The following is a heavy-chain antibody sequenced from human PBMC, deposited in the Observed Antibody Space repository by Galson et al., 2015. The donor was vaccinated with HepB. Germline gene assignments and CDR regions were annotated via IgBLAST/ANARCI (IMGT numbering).Heavy chain of an antibody. CDR3: AYGVDV. CDR1: GDSVSSNYAV. J-gene: IGHJ6*02. V-gene: IGHV6-1*01. CDR2: TYYRSKWIY. Sequence: CAISGDSVSSNYAVWNWIRQSPSRGLEWLGRTYYRSKWIYDYAGSVKSRITITPDTSKNLVSLQLHSVIPEDAAVYYCAYGVDVWGQGTTVTVSS.